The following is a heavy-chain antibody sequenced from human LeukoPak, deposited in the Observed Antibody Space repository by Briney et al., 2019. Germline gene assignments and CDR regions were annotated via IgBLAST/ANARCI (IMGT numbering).Heavy chain of an antibody. Sequence: SETLSLTCAVSGYSISSGYYWGWIRQPPGKGLEWIGSIYHSGSTYYNPSLKSRVTISVGTSKNQFSLKLSSVTAADTAVYYCARDPGYYGSGSAYYYYGMDVWGKGTTVTVSS. V-gene: IGHV4-38-2*02. CDR1: GYSISSGYY. CDR3: ARDPGYYGSGSAYYYYGMDV. D-gene: IGHD3-10*01. J-gene: IGHJ6*04. CDR2: IYHSGST.